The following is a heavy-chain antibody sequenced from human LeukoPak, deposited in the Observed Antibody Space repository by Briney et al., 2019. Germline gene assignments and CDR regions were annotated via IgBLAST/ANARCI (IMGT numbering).Heavy chain of an antibody. D-gene: IGHD3-10*01. CDR1: GFTFSSYS. CDR2: ISSSSSYI. Sequence: GGSLRLSCAASGFTFSSYSMNWVRQAPGKGLEWVSSISSSSSYIYYADSVKGRFTISRDNSKNTLYLQMNSLRAEDTAVYYCARGRGGALKRGYYFDYWGQGTLVTVSS. V-gene: IGHV3-21*01. CDR3: ARGRGGALKRGYYFDY. J-gene: IGHJ4*02.